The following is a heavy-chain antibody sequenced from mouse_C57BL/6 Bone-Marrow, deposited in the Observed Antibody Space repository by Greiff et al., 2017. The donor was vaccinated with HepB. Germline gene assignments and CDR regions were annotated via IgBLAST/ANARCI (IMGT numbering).Heavy chain of an antibody. CDR3: ARFDHLYFDV. V-gene: IGHV1-82*01. CDR1: GYAFSSSW. J-gene: IGHJ1*03. Sequence: QVQLQQSGPELVKPGASVKISCKASGYAFSSSWMNWVKQRPGKGLEWIGRIYPGDGDTNYNGKFKGKATLTADKSSSTAYMQLSSLTSEDSAVYFCARFDHLYFDVWGTGTTVTVSS. CDR2: IYPGDGDT.